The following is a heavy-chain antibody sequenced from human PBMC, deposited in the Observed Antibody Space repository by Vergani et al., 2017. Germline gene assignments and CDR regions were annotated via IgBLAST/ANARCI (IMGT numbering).Heavy chain of an antibody. Sequence: VQLLESGGGLVQPGGSLRLSCAASGFTFSSYGMHWVRQAPGKGLEWVAFIRYDGSNKYYADSVKGRFTISRDNSKNTLYLQMNSLRAEDTAVYYCAKSAFGFGELMFSRGLDYWGQGTLVTVSS. J-gene: IGHJ4*02. CDR1: GFTFSSYG. V-gene: IGHV3-30*02. CDR3: AKSAFGFGELMFSRGLDY. CDR2: IRYDGSNK. D-gene: IGHD3-10*01.